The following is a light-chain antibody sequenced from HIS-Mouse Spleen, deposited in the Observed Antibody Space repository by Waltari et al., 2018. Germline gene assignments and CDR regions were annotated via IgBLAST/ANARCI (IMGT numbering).Light chain of an antibody. CDR1: QSLLHSNGYNY. J-gene: IGKJ3*01. CDR2: LGS. V-gene: IGKV2-28*01. CDR3: MQALQTPFT. Sequence: IVMTQSPLSLPVTPGEPASISCRSSQSLLHSNGYNYLDWYWQKPGQSPQLMIYLGSNRASGVPDRFSGSGSGTDFTLKSSRVEAEDVGVYYCMQALQTPFTFGPGTKVDIK.